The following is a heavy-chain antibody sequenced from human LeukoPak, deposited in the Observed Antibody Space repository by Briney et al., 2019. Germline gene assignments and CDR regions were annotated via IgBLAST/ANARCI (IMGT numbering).Heavy chain of an antibody. J-gene: IGHJ4*02. CDR2: ISGSGGST. D-gene: IGHD6-19*01. CDR1: GFTVSSNY. V-gene: IGHV3-23*01. CDR3: ANRWWGYSSGWYGDY. Sequence: GGSLRLSCAASGFTVSSNYMSWVRQAPGKGLEWVSAISGSGGSTYYADSVKGRFTISRDNSKNTLYLQMNSLRAEDTAVYYCANRWWGYSSGWYGDYWGQGTLVTVSS.